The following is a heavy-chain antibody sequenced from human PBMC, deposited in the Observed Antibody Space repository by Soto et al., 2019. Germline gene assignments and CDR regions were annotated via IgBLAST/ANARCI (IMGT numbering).Heavy chain of an antibody. CDR2: IYYSGST. CDR1: GGSISSYY. CDR3: ARLKGAILFDY. D-gene: IGHD1-26*01. V-gene: IGHV4-59*08. J-gene: IGHJ4*02. Sequence: PSETLSLTCXVSGGSISSYYWSWIRQPPGKGLEWIGYIYYSGSTNYNPSLKSRVTISVDTSKNQFSLKLSSVTAADTAVYYCARLKGAILFDYWGQGTLVTVSS.